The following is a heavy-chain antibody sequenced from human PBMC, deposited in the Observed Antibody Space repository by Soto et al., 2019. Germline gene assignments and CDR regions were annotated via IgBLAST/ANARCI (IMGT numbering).Heavy chain of an antibody. J-gene: IGHJ6*02. CDR2: IYYSGST. V-gene: IGHV4-61*01. CDR1: GGSVSSGSYY. D-gene: IGHD3-9*01. CDR3: ARDSPLYDILTGYSGGNYGMDV. Sequence: QVQLQESGPGLVKPSETLSLTCTVSGGSVSSGSYYWSWIRQPPGKGLEWIGYIYYSGSTNYNPSLKSRVTISVDTSKNQFSLKLSSVTAADTAVYYCARDSPLYDILTGYSGGNYGMDVWGQGTTVTVSS.